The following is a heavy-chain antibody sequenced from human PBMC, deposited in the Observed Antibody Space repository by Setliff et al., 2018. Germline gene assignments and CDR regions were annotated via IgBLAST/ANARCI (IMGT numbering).Heavy chain of an antibody. CDR3: TMYVFDI. Sequence: PGGSLRLSCAASGFTFSGSAMYWVRQASGKGLEWVGRIRSKSDSYATIYAASVRGRFTISRDDSKNTAYLQMNSLKTEDTAVYYCTMYVFDIWGQGTMVTVSS. CDR2: IRSKSDSYAT. V-gene: IGHV3-73*01. CDR1: GFTFSGSA. J-gene: IGHJ3*02. D-gene: IGHD2-8*01.